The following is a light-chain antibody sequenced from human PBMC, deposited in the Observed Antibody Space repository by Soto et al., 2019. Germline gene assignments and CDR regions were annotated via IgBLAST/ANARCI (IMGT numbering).Light chain of an antibody. V-gene: IGKV1-5*01. CDR2: DAS. CDR3: PSST. J-gene: IGKJ1*01. CDR1: ESISSW. Sequence: EIDMTQDAATLAASLGDRVTIPCRASESISSWLAWYPQKTGXXPKXLIYDASSFESGVPSRFSGSGSGTEFTLTIGGGQPDDLATSYRPSSTFAQGTKVDIK.